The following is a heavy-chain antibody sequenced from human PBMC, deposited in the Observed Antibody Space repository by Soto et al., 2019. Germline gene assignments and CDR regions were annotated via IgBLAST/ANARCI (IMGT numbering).Heavy chain of an antibody. CDR1: GFSFTTSGVG. CDR3: VRSGFHWHSSGYSLGHAFDI. CDR2: IYWDDDK. V-gene: IGHV2-5*02. D-gene: IGHD3-22*01. Sequence: QITLKESGPTLVKPTQTLTLTCTFSGFSFTTSGVGVGWIRQPPGKALEWLALIYWDDDKRYSPSLKSRVTVTEDTSKNQVVLTGTNMAPVATATYFCVRSGFHWHSSGYSLGHAFDIWGPGTVVTVAS. J-gene: IGHJ3*02.